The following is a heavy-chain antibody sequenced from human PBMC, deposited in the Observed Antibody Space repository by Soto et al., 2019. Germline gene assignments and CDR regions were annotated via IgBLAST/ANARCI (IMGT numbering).Heavy chain of an antibody. CDR1: GFTFSSFS. D-gene: IGHD6-6*01. J-gene: IGHJ2*01. CDR2: ISSGSATI. CDR3: ARDSASYSSSSGSYWYFDL. V-gene: IGHV3-48*02. Sequence: EVQLVESGGGLVQPGGSLRLSCAASGFTFSSFSMNWVRQAPGKGLEWVSYISSGSATIYYTDSVKGRYTISRDNAKSSLYLHVNSLTDEDTAVYYCARDSASYSSSSGSYWYFDLWGRGTLVTVSS.